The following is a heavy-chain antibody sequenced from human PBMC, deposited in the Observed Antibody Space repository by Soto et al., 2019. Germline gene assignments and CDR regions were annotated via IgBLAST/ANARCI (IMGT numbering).Heavy chain of an antibody. CDR1: GFTFSSYA. CDR3: VRGEGAYDSTGYGI. Sequence: QVQLVESGGGVVQPGRSLRLSCAASGFTFSSYAMHWGRQAPGKGLEWVAVISYDGSNKYYADSVKGRFTISRDNSKNTLYLQMNSLRAEDTAVYYCVRGEGAYDSTGYGIWGQGTLVIVSS. CDR2: ISYDGSNK. J-gene: IGHJ4*02. D-gene: IGHD3-22*01. V-gene: IGHV3-30-3*01.